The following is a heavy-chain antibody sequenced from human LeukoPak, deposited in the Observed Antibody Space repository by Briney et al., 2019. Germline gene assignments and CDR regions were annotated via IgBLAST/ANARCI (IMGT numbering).Heavy chain of an antibody. Sequence: GGSLRLSCAASGLTFSSYAMSWVRQAPGKGPEWVSAISGSGGSTYYADSVKGRFTISRDNSKNTLYLQMNSLRAEDTAVYYCAKDSGSGSYYDFDYWGQGTLVTVSS. CDR1: GLTFSSYA. V-gene: IGHV3-23*01. CDR3: AKDSGSGSYYDFDY. D-gene: IGHD1-26*01. J-gene: IGHJ4*02. CDR2: ISGSGGST.